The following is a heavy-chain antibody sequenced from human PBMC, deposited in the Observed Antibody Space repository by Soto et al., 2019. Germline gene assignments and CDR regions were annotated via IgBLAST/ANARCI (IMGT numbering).Heavy chain of an antibody. Sequence: ASVKVSCKASGYTFTGYYMHWVRQAPGQGLEWMGWINPNSGGTNYAQKFQGWVTMTRDTSISTAYMELSRLRSDDTAVYYCARVPSSNYGDSLDYWGQGTLVTVSS. D-gene: IGHD4-17*01. J-gene: IGHJ4*02. V-gene: IGHV1-2*04. CDR1: GYTFTGYY. CDR3: ARVPSSNYGDSLDY. CDR2: INPNSGGT.